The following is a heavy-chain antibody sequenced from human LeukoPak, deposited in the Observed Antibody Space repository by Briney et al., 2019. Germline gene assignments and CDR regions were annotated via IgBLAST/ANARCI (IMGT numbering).Heavy chain of an antibody. Sequence: SETLSLTCAVYGGSFSGYYWSWIRQPPGKGLEWIGEINHSGSTNYNPSLKSRVTISVDTSKNQFSLKLSSVTAADTAMYYCARGGDSGGYSRHPFYYWGQGTLVTVSS. CDR2: INHSGST. V-gene: IGHV4-34*01. D-gene: IGHD3-22*01. CDR1: GGSFSGYY. CDR3: ARGGDSGGYSRHPFYY. J-gene: IGHJ4*02.